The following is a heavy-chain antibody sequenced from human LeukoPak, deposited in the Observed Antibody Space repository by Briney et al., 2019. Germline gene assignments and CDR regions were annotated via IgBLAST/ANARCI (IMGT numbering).Heavy chain of an antibody. CDR3: ARTYYYDSGGYLNNWFDP. CDR2: IYDSGST. V-gene: IGHV4-59*08. D-gene: IGHD3-22*01. J-gene: IGHJ5*02. Sequence: SETLSLTCTVSGGSISSYYWSWIRQTPGTGLEWIGYIYDSGSTNYYPSLKSRVTIVVDTSKNQFSLKLSSVTAADTALYYCARTYYYDSGGYLNNWFDPWGQGTLVTVSS. CDR1: GGSISSYY.